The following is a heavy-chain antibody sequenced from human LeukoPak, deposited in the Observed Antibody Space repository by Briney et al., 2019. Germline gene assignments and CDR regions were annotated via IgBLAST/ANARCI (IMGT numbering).Heavy chain of an antibody. CDR3: AREGDGYWFYYYGMDV. V-gene: IGHV3-11*04. Sequence: GGSLRLSCAASGFTFSDYYMSWIRQATGKGLEWVSYISSSGSTIYYADSVKGRFTISRDNAKSTLYLQMNSLRAEDTAVYYCAREGDGYWFYYYGMDVWGQGTTVTVSS. CDR1: GFTFSDYY. D-gene: IGHD5-24*01. J-gene: IGHJ6*02. CDR2: ISSSGSTI.